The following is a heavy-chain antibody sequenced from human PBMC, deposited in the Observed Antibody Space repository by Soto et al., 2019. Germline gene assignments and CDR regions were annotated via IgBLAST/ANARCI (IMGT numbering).Heavy chain of an antibody. Sequence: SETLSLTCTVSGGSISSYYWSWIRQPPGKGLEWIGYIYYSGSTNYNPSLKSRVTISVDTSKNQFSLKLSSVTAADTAVYYCARHGRFLEWLYDYWGQGTLVTVSS. CDR2: IYYSGST. CDR3: ARHGRFLEWLYDY. V-gene: IGHV4-59*08. CDR1: GGSISSYY. D-gene: IGHD3-3*01. J-gene: IGHJ4*02.